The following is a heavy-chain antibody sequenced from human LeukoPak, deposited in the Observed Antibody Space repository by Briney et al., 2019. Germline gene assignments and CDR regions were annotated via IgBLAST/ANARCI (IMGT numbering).Heavy chain of an antibody. CDR2: ISNSGST. J-gene: IGHJ5*02. Sequence: SETLSLTRNVSGGSISGYYWSWIRQPPGKGLEWIGYISNSGSTNYNPSLKSRVTISVDTSKNQFSLKLSSVTAADTAVYYCARHLGYCTSITCYSWFDPWGQGTRVTVSS. V-gene: IGHV4-59*08. CDR1: GGSISGYY. D-gene: IGHD2-2*02. CDR3: ARHLGYCTSITCYSWFDP.